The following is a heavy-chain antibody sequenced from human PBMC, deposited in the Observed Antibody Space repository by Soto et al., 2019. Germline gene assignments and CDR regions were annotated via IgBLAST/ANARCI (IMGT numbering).Heavy chain of an antibody. J-gene: IGHJ6*01. D-gene: IGHD1-1*01. CDR2: ISGSGGST. V-gene: IGHV3-23*01. Sequence: GGSLRLSCAASGFTFSSYAMSWVRQAPGKGLEWVSAISGSGGSTYYADSVKGRFTISRDNSKNTLYLQMNSLRAEDTAVYYCASLWNDEYGMDCWGQGTTVTVAS. CDR3: ASLWNDEYGMDC. CDR1: GFTFSSYA.